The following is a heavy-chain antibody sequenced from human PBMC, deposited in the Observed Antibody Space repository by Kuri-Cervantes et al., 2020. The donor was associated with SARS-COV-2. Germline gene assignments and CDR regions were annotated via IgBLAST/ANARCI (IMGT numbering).Heavy chain of an antibody. CDR2: IYHSGST. CDR3: ARVNWGFDY. J-gene: IGHJ4*02. D-gene: IGHD7-27*01. CDR1: GYSISSGYY. Sequence: SETLSLTCAVSGYSISSGYYWGWIRQPPGKGLEWIAIIYHSGSTYYNPSLKSRVTISLDTSKNQFSLKLSSVTAADTAVYYCARVNWGFDYWGQGTLVTVSS. V-gene: IGHV4-38-2*01.